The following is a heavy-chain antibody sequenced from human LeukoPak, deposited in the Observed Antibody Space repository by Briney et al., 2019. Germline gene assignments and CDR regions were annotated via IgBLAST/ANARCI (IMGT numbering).Heavy chain of an antibody. V-gene: IGHV3-15*01. D-gene: IGHD2-21*02. J-gene: IGHJ4*02. CDR2: IKSKTDGGTT. CDR3: TTPYCGGDCYLYYFDY. CDR1: GFTFSNAW. Sequence: GGSLRLSCAASGFTFSNAWMSWVRQAPGKGLEWVGRIKSKTDGGTTDYAAPVKGRFTISRDDSKNTLYLQMNSLKTEDTAVCYCTTPYCGGDCYLYYFDYWGQGTLVTVSS.